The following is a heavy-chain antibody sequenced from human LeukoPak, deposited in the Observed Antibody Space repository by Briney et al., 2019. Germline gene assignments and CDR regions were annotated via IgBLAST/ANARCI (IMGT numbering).Heavy chain of an antibody. CDR3: TRDRELGF. D-gene: IGHD1-26*01. V-gene: IGHV4-59*01. J-gene: IGHJ4*02. Sequence: SETLSLTCTVSGGSISIFYWNWIRQPPGKGLEWIWSIYNSGSTTYNPSLKSRVTISGDTSKNQFSLKLTSVTAADTAVYYCTRDRELGFWGQGTLVTVSS. CDR2: IYNSGST. CDR1: GGSISIFY.